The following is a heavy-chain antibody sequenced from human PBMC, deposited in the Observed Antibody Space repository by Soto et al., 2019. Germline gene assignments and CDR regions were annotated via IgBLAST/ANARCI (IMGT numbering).Heavy chain of an antibody. Sequence: EVQLVESGGGLVQPGGSLRLSCAASGFTFSSYEMNWGRQAPGKGLEWVSYISSGAGTLYYADSAKGRFTISRDNAKNSLYLQMNSLRAEDTAVYYCARDGYGNAFDYWGQGTLVTVSS. CDR3: ARDGYGNAFDY. J-gene: IGHJ4*02. D-gene: IGHD1-1*01. CDR1: GFTFSSYE. V-gene: IGHV3-48*03. CDR2: ISSGAGTL.